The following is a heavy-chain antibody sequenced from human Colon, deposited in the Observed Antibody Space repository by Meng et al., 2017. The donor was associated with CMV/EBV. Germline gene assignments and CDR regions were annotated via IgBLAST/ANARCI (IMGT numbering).Heavy chain of an antibody. CDR2: SDNSGNT. J-gene: IGHJ4*02. Sequence: TVSGGYTSSDYRITSGRRQHRGKRVGWIRTSDNSGNTDYNPTIKSRVTMSVDSSKTQFFLNLNCVTAADTAIYYCATYYAGIAGQDSWGQGTLVTVSS. V-gene: IGHV4-31*02. D-gene: IGHD3-10*01. CDR1: GGYTSSDYRI. CDR3: ATYYAGIAGQDS.